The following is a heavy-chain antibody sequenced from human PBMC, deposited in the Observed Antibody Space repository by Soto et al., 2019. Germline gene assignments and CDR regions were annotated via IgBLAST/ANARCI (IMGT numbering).Heavy chain of an antibody. Sequence: GGSLRLSCAASGFTFSSYWMSWVRQAPGKGLEWVANIKQDGSEKYYVDSVKGRFTISRDNAKNSLYLQMNSLRAEDTAVYYCARVVSRMAVPRPYYFDYWGQGTLVTVSS. CDR2: IKQDGSEK. J-gene: IGHJ4*02. CDR3: ARVVSRMAVPRPYYFDY. CDR1: GFTFSSYW. V-gene: IGHV3-7*01. D-gene: IGHD6-19*01.